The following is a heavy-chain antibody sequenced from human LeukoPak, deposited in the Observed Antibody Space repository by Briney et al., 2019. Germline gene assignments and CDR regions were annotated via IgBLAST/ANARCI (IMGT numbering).Heavy chain of an antibody. CDR3: ARVLSRQWLVRRGYYYGMDV. Sequence: SETLSLTCAVSGGSISSGGYSWSWIRQPPGKGLEWIGYIYHSGSTYYNPSLKSRVTISVDTSKNQFSLKLSSVTAADTAVYYCARVLSRQWLVRRGYYYGMDVWGQGTTVTVSS. V-gene: IGHV4-30-2*01. CDR2: IYHSGST. D-gene: IGHD6-19*01. J-gene: IGHJ6*02. CDR1: GGSISSGGYS.